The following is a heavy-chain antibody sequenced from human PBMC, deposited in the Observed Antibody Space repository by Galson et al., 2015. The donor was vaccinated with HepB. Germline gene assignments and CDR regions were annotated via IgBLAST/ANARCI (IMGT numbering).Heavy chain of an antibody. CDR1: GGSISSGTYY. CDR2: IYPRGTP. J-gene: IGHJ4*02. V-gene: IGHV4-61*02. Sequence: TLSLTCTVSGGSISSGTYYWNWIRQPAEKGLEWLWRIYPRGTPHYTPPPPGRLALLVDKPKNQCCLWLNSVTASDTAVYYCARGETGWLYGTGSRLDYWGQGILVTVSS. D-gene: IGHD3-10*01. CDR3: ARGETGWLYGTGSRLDY.